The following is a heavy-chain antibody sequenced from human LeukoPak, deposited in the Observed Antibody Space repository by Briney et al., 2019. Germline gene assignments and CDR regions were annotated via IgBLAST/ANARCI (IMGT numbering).Heavy chain of an antibody. V-gene: IGHV5-10-1*01. CDR3: GRQERGSTWYNKHDC. D-gene: IGHD6-13*01. Sequence: GESLKISCYGSGYSFTNYWINWVRQIPGKGLELMGRIDPSDSYAHYSPSCQGHVTIPADKSITDAYFPCSRPKASDTALNYCGRQERGSTWYNKHDCWGEGTLVSVCS. J-gene: IGHJ4*02. CDR2: IDPSDSYA. CDR1: GYSFTNYW.